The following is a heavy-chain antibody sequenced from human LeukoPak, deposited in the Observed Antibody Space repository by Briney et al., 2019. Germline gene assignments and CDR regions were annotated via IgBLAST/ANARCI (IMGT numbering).Heavy chain of an antibody. Sequence: AGGSLRLSCAASGFTFSSYGMSWVRQAPGKGLEWVSAISGSGGSTYYADSVKGRFTISRDNSKNTLYLQMNSLRAEDTAVYYCAKDIHPYYDSSGWCHFDYWGQGTLVTVSS. J-gene: IGHJ4*02. CDR3: AKDIHPYYDSSGWCHFDY. V-gene: IGHV3-23*01. CDR2: ISGSGGST. D-gene: IGHD3-22*01. CDR1: GFTFSSYG.